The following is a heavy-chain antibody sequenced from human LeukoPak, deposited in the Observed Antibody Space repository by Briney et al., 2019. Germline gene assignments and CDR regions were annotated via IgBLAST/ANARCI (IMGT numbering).Heavy chain of an antibody. J-gene: IGHJ4*02. Sequence: PSETLSLTCTVSGGSISSYYWSWIRQPPGKGLEWIGYIYYSGSTNYNPSLKSRVTISVDTSKNQFSLKLSSVTAADTAVYYCARNNYGGNSAIDYWGQGTLVTVSS. CDR2: IYYSGST. V-gene: IGHV4-59*01. D-gene: IGHD4-23*01. CDR1: GGSISSYY. CDR3: ARNNYGGNSAIDY.